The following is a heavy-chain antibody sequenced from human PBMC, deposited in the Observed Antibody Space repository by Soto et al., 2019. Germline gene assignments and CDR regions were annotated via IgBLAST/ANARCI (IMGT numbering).Heavy chain of an antibody. Sequence: SETLSLTCTVSGGSISSGGYYWSWIRQHPGKGLEWIGYIYYSGSTYYNPSLKSRVTISVDTSKNQFSLKLSSVTAADTAVYYCARVGQWLVSSGMDVWGQGTTVTVSS. CDR3: ARVGQWLVSSGMDV. J-gene: IGHJ6*02. V-gene: IGHV4-31*03. CDR1: GGSISSGGYY. D-gene: IGHD6-19*01. CDR2: IYYSGST.